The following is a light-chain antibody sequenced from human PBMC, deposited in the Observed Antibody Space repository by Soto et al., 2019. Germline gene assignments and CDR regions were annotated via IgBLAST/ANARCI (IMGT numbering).Light chain of an antibody. CDR1: SSNIGNNY. V-gene: IGLV1-47*01. CDR3: CSYAGRNTYV. CDR2: NNN. Sequence: QSAVTQPPSASGTPGQRVTISCSGSSSNIGNNYVYWHQQLPGTAPKLLISNNNQRPSGVPDRFSGSKSGTSASLAISGLRSEDEADYYCCSYAGRNTYVFGTGTKLTVL. J-gene: IGLJ1*01.